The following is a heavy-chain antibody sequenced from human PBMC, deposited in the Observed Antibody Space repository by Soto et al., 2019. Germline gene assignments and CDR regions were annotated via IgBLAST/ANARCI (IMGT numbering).Heavy chain of an antibody. V-gene: IGHV4-59*08. Sequence: QVQLQESGPGLVKPSETLSLTCTVSGGSISSYYWSWIRQPPGKGLEWIGYIYYSGSTNYNPSLKRRVTISVDTSKNQFSLKLSSVTAADTAVYYCARHRSGSYDWFDPWGQGTLVTVSS. CDR2: IYYSGST. CDR3: ARHRSGSYDWFDP. D-gene: IGHD1-26*01. CDR1: GGSISSYY. J-gene: IGHJ5*02.